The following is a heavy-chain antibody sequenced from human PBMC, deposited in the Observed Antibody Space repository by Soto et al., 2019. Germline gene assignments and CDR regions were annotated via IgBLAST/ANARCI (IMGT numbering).Heavy chain of an antibody. Sequence: GGSLRLSCAASGFTFSSYSMNWVRQAPGKGLEWVSYISSSSSTIYYADSVKGRFTISRDNAKNSLYLQMNSLRDEDTAVYYCARVKTELLWFGELSVDAFDIWGQGTMVTVSS. CDR1: GFTFSSYS. CDR3: ARVKTELLWFGELSVDAFDI. J-gene: IGHJ3*02. D-gene: IGHD3-10*01. V-gene: IGHV3-48*02. CDR2: ISSSSSTI.